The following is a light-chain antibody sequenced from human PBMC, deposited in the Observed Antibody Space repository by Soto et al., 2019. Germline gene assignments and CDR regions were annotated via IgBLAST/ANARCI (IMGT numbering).Light chain of an antibody. CDR1: SSNIGSNT. J-gene: IGLJ2*01. Sequence: QSVLTQQPSASGTPGQRVTISCSGSSSNIGSNTVNWYQQLPGTAPKLLISSNDQRPSGVADRFSGSKSGTSASLAISGRQSDDESDYYCGRWDDSLNAVVFGGGTKLTVL. CDR2: SND. CDR3: GRWDDSLNAVV. V-gene: IGLV1-44*01.